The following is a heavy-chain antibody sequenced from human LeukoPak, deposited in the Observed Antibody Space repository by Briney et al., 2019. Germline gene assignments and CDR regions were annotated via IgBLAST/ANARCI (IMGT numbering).Heavy chain of an antibody. CDR3: AKEDPRGNYGH. D-gene: IGHD1-26*01. J-gene: IGHJ4*02. V-gene: IGHV3-74*01. Sequence: QSGGSLRLSCAASGFTFSSYWMHWVRQAPGKGLVWVSRINSDGNITNYADSVKGRFTISRDNAENTLYLQMNSLSSEDTAVYYCAKEDPRGNYGHWGQGTLVTVSS. CDR2: INSDGNIT. CDR1: GFTFSSYW.